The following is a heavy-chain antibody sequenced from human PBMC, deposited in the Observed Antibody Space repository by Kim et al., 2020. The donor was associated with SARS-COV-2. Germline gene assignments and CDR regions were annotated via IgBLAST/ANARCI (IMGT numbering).Heavy chain of an antibody. Sequence: FQGRVTMTRDTSTSTVYMELSSLRSEDTAVYYCARVRQYYYGSGSLTSDYWGQGTLVTVSS. J-gene: IGHJ4*02. D-gene: IGHD3-10*01. V-gene: IGHV1-46*01. CDR3: ARVRQYYYGSGSLTSDY.